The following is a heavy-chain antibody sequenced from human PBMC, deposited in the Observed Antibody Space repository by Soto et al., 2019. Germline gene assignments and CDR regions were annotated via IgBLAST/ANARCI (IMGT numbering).Heavy chain of an antibody. J-gene: IGHJ4*02. Sequence: EVQLVESGGGLVQPGGSLRLSCAASGFTFSDFYMDWVRQAPGKGLEWVGRSRNKANSNNTEYAASVKHRFSVSRDDSRNSLNLQINRLKAEDTAVYSCTRSDSSAYFQYWGQETLLTVSS. V-gene: IGHV3-72*01. CDR1: GFTFSDFY. CDR3: TRSDSSAYFQY. D-gene: IGHD3-22*01. CDR2: SRNKANSNNT.